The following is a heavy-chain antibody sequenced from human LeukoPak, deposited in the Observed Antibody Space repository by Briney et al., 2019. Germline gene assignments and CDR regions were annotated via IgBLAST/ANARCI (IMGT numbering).Heavy chain of an antibody. Sequence: VASVKVSCKASGYTFPGHHIHWVRQAPGQGLEWMGWINPKNGGTNYAQKSQGRVTMTRDTSINTAFMELSRLNSDDTAVYFCARDGYGGNSFDYWGQGTLVTVSS. J-gene: IGHJ4*02. CDR2: INPKNGGT. D-gene: IGHD4-23*01. CDR3: ARDGYGGNSFDY. V-gene: IGHV1-2*02. CDR1: GYTFPGHH.